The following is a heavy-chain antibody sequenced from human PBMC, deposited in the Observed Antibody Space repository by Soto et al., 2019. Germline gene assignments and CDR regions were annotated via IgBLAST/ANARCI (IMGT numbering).Heavy chain of an antibody. J-gene: IGHJ6*02. CDR3: TTLSVLIRYSYDILTGSYYYYGMDV. Sequence: PGGSLRLSCAASGFTFSNAWMNWVRQAPGKGLEWVGRIKSKTDGGTTDYAAPVKGRFTISRDDSKNTLYLQMNSLKTEDTAVYYCTTLSVLIRYSYDILTGSYYYYGMDVWGQGTTVTVSS. CDR1: GFTFSNAW. CDR2: IKSKTDGGTT. V-gene: IGHV3-15*07. D-gene: IGHD3-9*01.